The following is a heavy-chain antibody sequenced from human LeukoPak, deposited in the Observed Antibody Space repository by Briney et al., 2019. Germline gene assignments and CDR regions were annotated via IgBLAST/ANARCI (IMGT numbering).Heavy chain of an antibody. CDR1: GYTFTSYS. CDR3: ARGGMVRDRRHFQFDH. V-gene: IGHV1-46*01. Sequence: ASVKVSCKASGYTFTSYSMHCVRHAPGQGLEWMGLINPNGGSTIYAQKFQGRVTMTRDTSTSTVYMDLTSLRSEDTAVYYCARGGMVRDRRHFQFDHWGQGTLVTVSS. J-gene: IGHJ4*02. CDR2: INPNGGST. D-gene: IGHD3-10*01.